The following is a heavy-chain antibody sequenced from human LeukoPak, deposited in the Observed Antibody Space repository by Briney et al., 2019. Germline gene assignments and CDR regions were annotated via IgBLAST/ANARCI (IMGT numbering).Heavy chain of an antibody. CDR2: INPNSGGT. Sequence: ASVKVSCKASGYTFTGYYMHWVRQAPGQGLEWMGWINPNSGGTNYAQKFQGRVTMTRDTSISTAYMELSRLRSDDTAVYYCAKGRTRAVAGEFDYWGQGTLVTVSS. D-gene: IGHD6-19*01. V-gene: IGHV1-2*02. J-gene: IGHJ4*02. CDR3: AKGRTRAVAGEFDY. CDR1: GYTFTGYY.